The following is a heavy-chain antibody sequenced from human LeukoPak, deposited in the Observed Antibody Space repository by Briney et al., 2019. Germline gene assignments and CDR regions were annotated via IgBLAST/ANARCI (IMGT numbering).Heavy chain of an antibody. V-gene: IGHV1-2*06. D-gene: IGHD3-10*01. CDR1: GYTFTGYY. CDR2: INYNSGGT. J-gene: IGHJ6*03. CDR3: ARSGWFGELSDYYYYMDG. Sequence: GASVKVSCKASGYTFTGYYMHWVRQPPGQGLEWMGRINYNSGGTNYTQMFRGRVTMTRDTSIRTAYMELSRLRSDDTAVYYCARSGWFGELSDYYYYMDGWGKGTTVTASS.